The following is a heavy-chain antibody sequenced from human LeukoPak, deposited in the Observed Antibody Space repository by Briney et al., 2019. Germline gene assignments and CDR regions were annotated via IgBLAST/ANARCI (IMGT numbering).Heavy chain of an antibody. CDR2: IYYSGST. CDR1: GGSLSSGGYY. CDR3: ASVGSGSYYYYFDY. V-gene: IGHV4-31*03. J-gene: IGHJ4*02. Sequence: SETLSLTCTVSGGSLSSGGYYWSWIRQHPGKGLEWIGYIYYSGSTYYNPSLKSRVTISVDTSKNQFSLKLSSVTAADTAVYYCASVGSGSYYYYFDYWGQGTLVTVSS. D-gene: IGHD3-10*01.